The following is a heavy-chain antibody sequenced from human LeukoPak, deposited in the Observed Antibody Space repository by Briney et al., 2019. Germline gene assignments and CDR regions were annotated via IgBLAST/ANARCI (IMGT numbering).Heavy chain of an antibody. V-gene: IGHV3-7*03. J-gene: IGHJ4*02. CDR2: IKQDGSEK. Sequence: GGSLRLSCAASGFTFSSYWMSWVRQAPGKGLEWVANIKQDGSEKYYVDSVKGRFTISRDNTKNSLYLQMNSLRAEDTAVYYCASGGGYSDYLGHWGQGTLVTVSS. CDR1: GFTFSSYW. D-gene: IGHD5-12*01. CDR3: ASGGGYSDYLGH.